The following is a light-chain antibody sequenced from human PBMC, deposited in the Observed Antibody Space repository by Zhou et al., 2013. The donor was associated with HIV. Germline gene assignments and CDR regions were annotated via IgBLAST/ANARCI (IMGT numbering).Light chain of an antibody. CDR2: GAS. CDR1: QGTSNF. V-gene: IGKV1-17*03. CDR3: LQYNSYYPYT. J-gene: IGKJ2*01. Sequence: DIQMTQSPSAMSASVGDRVTITCRASQGTSNFLAWFQQKPGKVPKRLIYGASSLQSGVPSRFSGSGSGTEFTLTISNLQPEDSATYYCLQYNSYYPYTFGPGTKLEIK.